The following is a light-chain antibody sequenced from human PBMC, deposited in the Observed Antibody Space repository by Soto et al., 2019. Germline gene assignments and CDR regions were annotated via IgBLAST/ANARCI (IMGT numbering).Light chain of an antibody. CDR3: QQYNDWPPIT. Sequence: EILLTQSPATLSLSPGGRATLSCTAIQIFGGKYLAWYHQRPGQAPRVLIHSASSRATGIPDRFTGSGSGTDFTLTISSLQSEDFAVYYCQQYNDWPPITFGQGTRLE. CDR1: QIFGGKY. J-gene: IGKJ5*01. V-gene: IGKV3D-15*01. CDR2: SAS.